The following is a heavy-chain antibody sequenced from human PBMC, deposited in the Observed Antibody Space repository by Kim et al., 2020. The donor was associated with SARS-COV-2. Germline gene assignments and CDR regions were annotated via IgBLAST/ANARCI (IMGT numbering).Heavy chain of an antibody. CDR2: INHSGIT. D-gene: IGHD3-10*01. J-gene: IGHJ4*02. CDR3: AIGGSAPIKY. Sequence: SETLSLTCAVSGGSFTGYYWSWIRQPPGKGLEWIGEINHSGITNYNPSVKSRVTISLDTSKNQFSLKLNSVTAADTAVYYCAIGGSAPIKYWGQGTQVTVSS. V-gene: IGHV4-34*01. CDR1: GGSFTGYY.